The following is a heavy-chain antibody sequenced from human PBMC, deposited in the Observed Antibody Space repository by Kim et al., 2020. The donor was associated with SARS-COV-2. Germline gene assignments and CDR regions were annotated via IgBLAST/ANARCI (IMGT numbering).Heavy chain of an antibody. V-gene: IGHV3-74*01. J-gene: IGHJ4*02. D-gene: IGHD6-25*01. Sequence: GGSLRLSCAASGFTFSSYWMHWVRQAPGKGLVWVSHINSDGSSTSYADSVKGRFTISRDNAKNTLYLQMNSLRAEDTAVYYCARARLQAFDYWGQGTLVTVSS. CDR2: INSDGSST. CDR1: GFTFSSYW. CDR3: ARARLQAFDY.